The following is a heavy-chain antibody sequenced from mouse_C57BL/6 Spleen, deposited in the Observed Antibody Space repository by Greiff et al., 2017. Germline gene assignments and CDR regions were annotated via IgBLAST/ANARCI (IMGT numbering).Heavy chain of an antibody. CDR2: IHPNSGST. CDR1: GYTFTSYW. CDR3: ARADGNYGGNY. Sequence: VQLQQPGAELVKPGASVKLSCKASGYTFTSYWMHWVKQRPGQGLEWIGMIHPNSGSTNYNEKFKSKATLTVDKSSSTAYMQLSSLTSEDSAVYYCARADGNYGGNYWGQGTTLTVSS. V-gene: IGHV1-64*01. D-gene: IGHD2-1*01. J-gene: IGHJ2*01.